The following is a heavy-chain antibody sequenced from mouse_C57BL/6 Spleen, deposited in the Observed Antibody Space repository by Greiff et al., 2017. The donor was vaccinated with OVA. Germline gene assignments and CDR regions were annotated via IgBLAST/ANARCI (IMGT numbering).Heavy chain of an antibody. Sequence: VQLQQPGAELVRPGSSVKLSCKASGYTFTSYWMHWVKQRPIQGLEWIGNIDPSDSETHYNQKFKDKATLTVDKSSSTAYMQLSSLTSEDSAVYYCAREGGSRKYFDVWGTGTTVTVSS. CDR1: GYTFTSYW. D-gene: IGHD1-1*01. V-gene: IGHV1-52*01. CDR2: IDPSDSET. J-gene: IGHJ1*03. CDR3: AREGGSRKYFDV.